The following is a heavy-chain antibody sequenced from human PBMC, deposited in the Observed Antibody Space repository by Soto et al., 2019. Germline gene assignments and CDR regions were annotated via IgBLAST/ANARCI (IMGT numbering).Heavy chain of an antibody. V-gene: IGHV4-59*01. D-gene: IGHD3-10*01. Sequence: QVQLQESGPGLVKPSETLSLTCTVSGGSISSYYWSWIRQPPGKGLEWIGYIYYSGSTNYNPSLKSRVTISVDTSKNQFSLKLSSVTAADTAVYYCARRGCYGSGLDYWGQGTLVTVSS. CDR3: ARRGCYGSGLDY. CDR2: IYYSGST. J-gene: IGHJ4*02. CDR1: GGSISSYY.